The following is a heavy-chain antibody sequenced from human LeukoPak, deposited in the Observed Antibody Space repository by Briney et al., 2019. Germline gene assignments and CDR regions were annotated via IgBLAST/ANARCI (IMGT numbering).Heavy chain of an antibody. D-gene: IGHD6-19*01. CDR1: GTPIDVGY. CDR2: IYYSGAT. V-gene: IGHV4-59*08. CDR3: AKESGGWPVS. Sequence: SETLTLSCAVSGTPIDVGYWSWFRQPPGKGLQWIGEIYYSGATKYNPALTSRVTISIQVMKRTLSLTMTSVTAADTAVYFCAKESGGWPVSWGQGTLVTVSS. J-gene: IGHJ5*02.